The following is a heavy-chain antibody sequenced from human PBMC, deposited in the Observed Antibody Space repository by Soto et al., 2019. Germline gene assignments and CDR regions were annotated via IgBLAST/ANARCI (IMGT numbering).Heavy chain of an antibody. CDR2: INSDGSST. CDR3: ARELRSSSGTDYYYGMDV. Sequence: EVQLVESGGGLVQPGGSLRLSCAASGFTFSSYWMHWVRQAPGKGLVWVSRINSDGSSTSYADSVKGRFTISRDNAKNTLYQQMNSRRDEDTALYYCARELRSSSGTDYYYGMDVWGQGTTVTVSS. CDR1: GFTFSSYW. D-gene: IGHD6-6*01. V-gene: IGHV3-74*01. J-gene: IGHJ6*02.